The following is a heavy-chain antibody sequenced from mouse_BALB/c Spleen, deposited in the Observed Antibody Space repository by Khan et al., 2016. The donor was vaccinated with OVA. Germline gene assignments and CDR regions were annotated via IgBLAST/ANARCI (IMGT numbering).Heavy chain of an antibody. CDR1: GYTFTTYW. Sequence: QVQLQQSGAELAKPGASVKISCTASGYTFTTYWIHWIKQRPGQGLEWIGYINPCTGYTEYNKNFKGKATLTADDSSSTAYMHLNSLTSADSAVYYCARRGVYGLFAYWGQGTLVTVSA. V-gene: IGHV1-7*01. D-gene: IGHD2-10*02. CDR3: ARRGVYGLFAY. J-gene: IGHJ3*01. CDR2: INPCTGYT.